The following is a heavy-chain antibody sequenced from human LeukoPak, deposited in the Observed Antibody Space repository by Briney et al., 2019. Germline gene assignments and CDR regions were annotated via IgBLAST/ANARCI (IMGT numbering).Heavy chain of an antibody. CDR3: AGTDYGDYSTGYYGMDV. J-gene: IGHJ6*02. CDR1: GFTVTSNY. Sequence: GGSLRLSCAASGFTVTSNYMSWVRQAPGKGLEWVSVIYSGGSTYYADSVKGRFTISRDNSKNTLYLQMNSLRAEDTAVYYCAGTDYGDYSTGYYGMDVWGQGTTVTVSS. CDR2: IYSGGST. V-gene: IGHV3-66*01. D-gene: IGHD4-17*01.